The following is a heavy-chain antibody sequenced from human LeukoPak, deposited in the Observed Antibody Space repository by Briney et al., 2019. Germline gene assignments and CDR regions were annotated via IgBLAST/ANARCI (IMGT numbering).Heavy chain of an antibody. CDR3: AKRTSGSSWYSSDY. CDR1: GFTVSTNY. D-gene: IGHD6-13*01. CDR2: IYTGGNT. Sequence: GGSLRLSCAASGFTVSTNYMSCVRQAPGKGLEWVSVIYTGGNTYYADSVKGRFTISRDNSKNTLYLQMNSLRAEDTAVYYCAKRTSGSSWYSSDYWGQGTLVTVSS. V-gene: IGHV3-53*01. J-gene: IGHJ4*02.